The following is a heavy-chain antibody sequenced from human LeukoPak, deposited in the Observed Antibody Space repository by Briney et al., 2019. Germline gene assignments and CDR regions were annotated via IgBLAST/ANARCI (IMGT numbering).Heavy chain of an antibody. CDR2: IYTSGST. D-gene: IGHD6-13*01. CDR1: GGSISSYY. V-gene: IGHV4-4*07. Sequence: PSETLSLTCTVSGGSISSYYWSWIRQPAGKGLEWIGRIYTSGSTNYNPSLKSRVTMSVDTSKNHFSLELSSATAADTAVYFCARGRVSSSTWYSTYCYYFYMDVWGKGTTVTVSS. J-gene: IGHJ6*03. CDR3: ARGRVSSSTWYSTYCYYFYMDV.